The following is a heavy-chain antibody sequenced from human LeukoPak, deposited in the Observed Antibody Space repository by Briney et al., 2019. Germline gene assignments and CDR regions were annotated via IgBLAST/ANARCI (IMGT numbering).Heavy chain of an antibody. D-gene: IGHD3-10*01. CDR3: AREVYYGSGSYSWYYYGMDV. CDR2: ISYDGSNK. V-gene: IGHV3-30-3*01. Sequence: PGGSLRLSCAASGFTFSSYAMHWVRQAPGKGLEWVAVISYDGSNKYYADSVKGRFTISRDNAKNSLYLQMNSLRAEDTAVYYCAREVYYGSGSYSWYYYGMDVWGQGTTVTVSS. J-gene: IGHJ6*02. CDR1: GFTFSSYA.